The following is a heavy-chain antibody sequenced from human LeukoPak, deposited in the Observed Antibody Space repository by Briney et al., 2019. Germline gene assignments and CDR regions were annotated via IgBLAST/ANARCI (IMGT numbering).Heavy chain of an antibody. D-gene: IGHD3-22*01. CDR3: ARPTRDLNYYDNSGLDFDY. V-gene: IGHV5-51*01. Sequence: GESLKISCKGSGYSFSSYWIGWVCQMPGKGLEWMGIIHPGDSDTRYSPSFQGQVTISADKLISTAYLQWSSLKASDTAMYYCARPTRDLNYYDNSGLDFDYWGQGTLVTVSS. J-gene: IGHJ4*02. CDR2: IHPGDSDT. CDR1: GYSFSSYW.